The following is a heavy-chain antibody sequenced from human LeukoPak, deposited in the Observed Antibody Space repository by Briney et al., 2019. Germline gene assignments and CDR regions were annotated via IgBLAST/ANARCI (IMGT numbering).Heavy chain of an antibody. CDR3: ARDRHVAAAGYYFDY. CDR1: GFIFTDYW. D-gene: IGHD6-25*01. CDR2: ISGDGRAT. J-gene: IGHJ4*02. V-gene: IGHV3-74*01. Sequence: GSLRLSCAAPGFIFTDYWMHWVRQGPGKELVWVARISGDGRATTYADSVKGRFTISRDNAMSTAFLQMNSLRVEDTAVYYCARDRHVAAAGYYFDYWGQGTLVTVSS.